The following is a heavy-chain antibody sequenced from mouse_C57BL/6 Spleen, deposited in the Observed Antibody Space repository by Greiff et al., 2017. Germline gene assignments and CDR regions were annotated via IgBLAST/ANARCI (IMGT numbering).Heavy chain of an antibody. Sequence: EVQLQQSGAELVRPGASVKLSCTASGFNIKDDYMHWVKQRPEQGLEWIGWIDPENGDTEYASKFQGKATITADTSSNTAYLQLSSLTSEDTAVYYCTLGSSYYFDVWGTGTTVTVSS. D-gene: IGHD1-1*01. J-gene: IGHJ1*03. V-gene: IGHV14-4*01. CDR3: TLGSSYYFDV. CDR1: GFNIKDDY. CDR2: IDPENGDT.